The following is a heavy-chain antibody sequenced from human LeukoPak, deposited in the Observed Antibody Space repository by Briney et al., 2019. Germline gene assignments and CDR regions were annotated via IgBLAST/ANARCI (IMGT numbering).Heavy chain of an antibody. Sequence: SVKVSCKASGGTFGSYAISWLRQAPGQGLEWMGGIIPIFGTANYAQTFQGRVTITTDESTSTAYMGLSSLRSEDTAVYYCAREYYDYVWGSYRRYYFDYWGQGTLVAVSS. D-gene: IGHD3-16*02. CDR1: GGTFGSYA. V-gene: IGHV1-69*05. CDR2: IIPIFGTA. CDR3: AREYYDYVWGSYRRYYFDY. J-gene: IGHJ4*02.